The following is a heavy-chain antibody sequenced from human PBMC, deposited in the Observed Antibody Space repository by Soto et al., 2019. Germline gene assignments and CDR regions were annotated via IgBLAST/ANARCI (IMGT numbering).Heavy chain of an antibody. D-gene: IGHD6-19*01. CDR2: ISGSGGST. CDR3: AKLGEQWLGKYYYGMDV. J-gene: IGHJ6*02. CDR1: GFTFSSYA. V-gene: IGHV3-23*01. Sequence: GGSLRLSCAASGFTFSSYAMSWVRQAPGKGLEWVSAISGSGGSTYYADSVKGRFTISRDNSKNTLYLQMNSLRAEDTAVYYSAKLGEQWLGKYYYGMDVWGQGTTVTVSS.